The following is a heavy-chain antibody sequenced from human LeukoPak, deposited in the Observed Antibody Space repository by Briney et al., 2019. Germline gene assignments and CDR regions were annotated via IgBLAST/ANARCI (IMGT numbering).Heavy chain of an antibody. CDR2: ITSSSRYI. CDR1: GLTVSDKY. V-gene: IGHV3-21*01. D-gene: IGHD1-1*01. J-gene: IGHJ4*02. CDR3: ATSPGELEFDY. Sequence: GGSLRLSCAASGLTVSDKYMSWVRQAPGKGLEWVSSITSSSRYIYYADSVKGRFTISRDNAKNSLYLQMNSLRAEDTAIYYCATSPGELEFDYWGQGTLVTVSS.